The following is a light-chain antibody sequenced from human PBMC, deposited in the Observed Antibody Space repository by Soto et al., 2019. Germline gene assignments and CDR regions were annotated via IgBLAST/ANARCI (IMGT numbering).Light chain of an antibody. J-gene: IGLJ2*01. CDR2: DDG. CDR1: NIAIKS. Sequence: SYELTQAPSVSVAPGQTARITCGGNNIAIKSVHWYQQKPGQAPVLVVYDDGDRPSGIPERFSGSNSGNTATLTITRVEAGDEADYHCQVWDSISDHRVVFGGGPTLTVL. V-gene: IGLV3-21*02. CDR3: QVWDSISDHRVV.